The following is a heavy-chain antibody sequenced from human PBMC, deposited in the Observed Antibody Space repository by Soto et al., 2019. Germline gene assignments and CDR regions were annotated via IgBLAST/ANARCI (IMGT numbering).Heavy chain of an antibody. CDR3: TRHVDCSGGSCYSRYYYYMDV. CDR1: GFTFSDSA. J-gene: IGHJ6*03. D-gene: IGHD2-15*01. Sequence: EVQLVESGGGLVQPGGSLKLSCAASGFTFSDSAMHWVRQASGKGLEWVGRIRSKPNTDATAYAASVKGRFTISRDDSKNTAYRQMNSLKTEDTAVYYCTRHVDCSGGSCYSRYYYYMDVWGKGTTVTVSS. CDR2: IRSKPNTDAT. V-gene: IGHV3-73*01.